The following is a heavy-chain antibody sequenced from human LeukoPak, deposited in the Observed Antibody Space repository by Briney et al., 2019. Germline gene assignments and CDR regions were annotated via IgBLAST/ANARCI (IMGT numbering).Heavy chain of an antibody. J-gene: IGHJ5*02. Sequence: ASVTVSCKASGYTFTSYGISWVRQAPGQGLEWMGWISAYNGNTNYAQKLQGRVTMTTDTSTSTAYMELRSLRSDDTAVYYCAREYYDYVWGSYRPVWFDPWGQGTLVTGSS. CDR3: AREYYDYVWGSYRPVWFDP. CDR2: ISAYNGNT. CDR1: GYTFTSYG. V-gene: IGHV1-18*01. D-gene: IGHD3-16*02.